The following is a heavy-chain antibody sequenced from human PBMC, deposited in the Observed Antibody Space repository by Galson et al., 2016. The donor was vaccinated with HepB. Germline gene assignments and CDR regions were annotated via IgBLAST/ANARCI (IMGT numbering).Heavy chain of an antibody. V-gene: IGHV1-69*13. CDR2: IIPIFGAA. CDR1: GGTFSTYT. Sequence: SVKVSCKASGGTFSTYTVSWVRQAPGQGLEWMGGIIPIFGAANYAQKFQGRVTITADESTDTVYMELSSLRSDDTSIYYCATEKRLEGYFDYWGQGSLVTFSS. J-gene: IGHJ4*02. CDR3: ATEKRLEGYFDY.